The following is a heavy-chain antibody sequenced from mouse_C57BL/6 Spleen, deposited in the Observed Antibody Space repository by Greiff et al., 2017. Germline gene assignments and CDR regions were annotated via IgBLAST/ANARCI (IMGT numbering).Heavy chain of an antibody. Sequence: QVQLQQPGAELVKPGASVKLSCKASGYTFTSYWMHWVKQRPGRGLEWIGRIDPNSGGTKYNEKFKSKATLTVDKPSSPAYMQLSSLTSDDAAVFDCARSRVGYDDFDYWGQGTTLTVSS. CDR2: IDPNSGGT. D-gene: IGHD2-2*01. J-gene: IGHJ2*01. V-gene: IGHV1-72*01. CDR1: GYTFTSYW. CDR3: ARSRVGYDDFDY.